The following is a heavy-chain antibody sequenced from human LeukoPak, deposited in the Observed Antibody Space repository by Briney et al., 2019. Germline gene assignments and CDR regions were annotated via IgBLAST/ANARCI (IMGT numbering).Heavy chain of an antibody. V-gene: IGHV3-74*01. CDR3: ARVISLYYFDY. Sequence: PGGSLRLSCAASGFTFSSYWMHWVRQAPGKGLVWVSRINSDGSSTSYADSVKGRFTISRDNAKNPLYLQMNSLRAEDTAVYYCARVISLYYFDYWGQGTLVTVSS. CDR1: GFTFSSYW. D-gene: IGHD3-16*02. J-gene: IGHJ4*02. CDR2: INSDGSST.